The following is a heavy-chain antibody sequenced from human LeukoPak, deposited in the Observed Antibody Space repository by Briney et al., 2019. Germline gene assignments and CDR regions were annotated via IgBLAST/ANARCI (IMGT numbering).Heavy chain of an antibody. Sequence: GGSLRLSCAASGFTFSSYSMNWVRQAPGKGLEWVSSISSSSSYIYYADSVKGRFTISRDNAKNSLYLQMNSLRAEDSAVYHCAREEVPAAHFDHWGQGTLVPVSS. J-gene: IGHJ4*02. D-gene: IGHD2-2*01. CDR2: ISSSSSYI. V-gene: IGHV3-21*01. CDR1: GFTFSSYS. CDR3: AREEVPAAHFDH.